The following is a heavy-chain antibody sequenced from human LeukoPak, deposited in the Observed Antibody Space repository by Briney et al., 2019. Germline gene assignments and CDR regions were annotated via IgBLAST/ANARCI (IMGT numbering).Heavy chain of an antibody. Sequence: GRSLRLSCAASGFIFDDFAMHWVRHVPGKGLEWVSGINSNNGIIGYADSVKGRFSISRDNAKDSLYLQMNSLRPEDTALYYCTKDFYRDFYDSVDYYFHYWGQGTLVTVYS. CDR3: TKDFYRDFYDSVDYYFHY. CDR2: INSNNGII. D-gene: IGHD3-22*01. J-gene: IGHJ4*02. V-gene: IGHV3-9*01. CDR1: GFIFDDFA.